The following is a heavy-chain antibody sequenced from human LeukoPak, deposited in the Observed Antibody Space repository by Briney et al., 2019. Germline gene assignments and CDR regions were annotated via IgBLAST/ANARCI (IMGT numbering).Heavy chain of an antibody. V-gene: IGHV1-2*02. CDR1: VYTFTVNY. Sequence: GASVTVSFTASVYTFTVNYLHWVRQAPGQGLEWMGWINPNSGDTKYAQKFQGRVTMTRDTSVSTAHMQLSRMRYDDTAVYYCARGGGRTSSAFDPWGQGTLVTVSS. J-gene: IGHJ5*02. CDR3: ARGGGRTSSAFDP. D-gene: IGHD2-2*01. CDR2: INPNSGDT.